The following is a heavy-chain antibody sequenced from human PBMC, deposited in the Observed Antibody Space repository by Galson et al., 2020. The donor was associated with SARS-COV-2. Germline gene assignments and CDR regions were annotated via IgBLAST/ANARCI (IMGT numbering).Heavy chain of an antibody. Sequence: SKTISLTCTVSGHSIIRISFHWAWFRQPPGTGLAWLGTAYYSGSTYYNPSLQSQITLSVDTSADQSPLRLRSVTAADTAVYYCARLNGRIDGWPLDHWGQGALVTVSS. D-gene: IGHD2-8*01. J-gene: IGHJ4*02. V-gene: IGHV4-39*01. CDR1: GHSIIRISFH. CDR2: AYYSGST. CDR3: ARLNGRIDGWPLDH.